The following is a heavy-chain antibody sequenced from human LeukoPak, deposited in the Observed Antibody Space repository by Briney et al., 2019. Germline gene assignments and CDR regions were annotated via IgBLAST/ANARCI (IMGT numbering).Heavy chain of an antibody. CDR2: IKSKTDGGTT. CDR1: GFTFSNAW. CDR3: TTDPVTGYYYYYMDV. J-gene: IGHJ6*03. V-gene: IGHV3-15*01. Sequence: GGSLRLSCAASGFTFSNAWMSWVRQAPGKGLEWVGRIKSKTDGGTTDYAAPVKGRFTISRDDSKNTLYLQMSSLKTEDTAVYYCTTDPVTGYYYYYMDVWGKGTTVTVSS. D-gene: IGHD4-23*01.